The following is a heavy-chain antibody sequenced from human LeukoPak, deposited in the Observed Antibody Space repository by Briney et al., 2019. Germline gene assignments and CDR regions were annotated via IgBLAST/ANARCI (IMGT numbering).Heavy chain of an antibody. Sequence: PSETLSLTCTVSGYSISSGYYWGWIRQPPGKGLEWIGSIYHSGSTYYNPSLKSRVTMSLDTSKNQFSLKLSSVTAADTAVYYCARKGATVTTQVDYWGQGTLVTVSS. CDR3: ARKGATVTTQVDY. D-gene: IGHD4-17*01. J-gene: IGHJ4*02. CDR1: GYSISSGYY. V-gene: IGHV4-38-2*02. CDR2: IYHSGST.